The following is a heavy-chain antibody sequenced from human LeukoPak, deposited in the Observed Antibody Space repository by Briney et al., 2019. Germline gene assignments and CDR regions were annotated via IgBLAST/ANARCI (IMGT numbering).Heavy chain of an antibody. CDR2: IYHSGST. Sequence: SETLSLTCAVSGYSISSGYYWGWIRQPPGKGLGWIGSIYHSGSTYYNPSLKSRVTISVDTSKNQFSLKLSSVTAADTAVYYCARWKDTELPGVYAFDIWGQGTMVTVSS. CDR3: ARWKDTELPGVYAFDI. D-gene: IGHD1-14*01. J-gene: IGHJ3*02. CDR1: GYSISSGYY. V-gene: IGHV4-38-2*01.